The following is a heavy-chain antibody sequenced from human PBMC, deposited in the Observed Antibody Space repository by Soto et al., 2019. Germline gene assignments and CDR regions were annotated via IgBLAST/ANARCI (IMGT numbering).Heavy chain of an antibody. D-gene: IGHD1-1*01. V-gene: IGHV3-13*01. CDR1: GFTFSNYD. CDR2: IDIAGDT. CDR3: ARSARGLQSRYFGL. J-gene: IGHJ2*01. Sequence: EVQLVESGGGLVQPGGSLRLSCAASGFTFSNYDMHWVRQATGKGLEWVSAIDIAGDTYYPDSVKGRFTISRESAKNSLYLQMNSLRAGDRAVYYCARSARGLQSRYFGLWGRGTLVSVSS.